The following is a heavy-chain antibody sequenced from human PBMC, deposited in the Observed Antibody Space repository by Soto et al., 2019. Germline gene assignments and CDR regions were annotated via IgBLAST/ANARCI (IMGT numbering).Heavy chain of an antibody. D-gene: IGHD2-2*01. CDR3: ARDPLTRYCSGPSCYLGYAFDI. J-gene: IGHJ3*02. V-gene: IGHV1-18*01. CDR2: ISAYNGNT. CDR1: GYTFTSFG. Sequence: ASVKVSCKASGYTFTSFGISWVRQAPRQGLEWMGWISAYNGNTKYAQKLQGRVTITTDTSTSTAFMELRSLRSDDTAVYYCARDPLTRYCSGPSCYLGYAFDIWGQGTMVTVSS.